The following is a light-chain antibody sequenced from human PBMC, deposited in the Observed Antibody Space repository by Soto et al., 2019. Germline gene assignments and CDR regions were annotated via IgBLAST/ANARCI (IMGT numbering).Light chain of an antibody. V-gene: IGLV1-40*01. CDR1: SSNIGAGYD. CDR2: GST. J-gene: IGLJ1*01. CDR3: QSYDSNLGSCV. Sequence: QSVLTQPPSVSGAPGPGVSISCSGTSSNIGAGYDVHWYQHLPGTAPKLLIYGSTHRPSGVPDRFSGSKSDTSASLAITGLQAYDEADYYCQSYDSNLGSCVFGTGTKLTVL.